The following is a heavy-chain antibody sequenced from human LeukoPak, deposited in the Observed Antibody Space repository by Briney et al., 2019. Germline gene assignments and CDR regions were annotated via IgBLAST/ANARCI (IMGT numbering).Heavy chain of an antibody. V-gene: IGHV3-48*03. CDR3: ARDREAAAGTWFYFDY. CDR2: ISSSGSTI. J-gene: IGHJ4*02. D-gene: IGHD6-13*01. Sequence: GGSLRLSCAASGFTFSSYEMNWVRQAPGKGLEWVSYISSSGSTIYYADSVKGRSTISRDNAKNSLYLQMNSLRAEDTAVYYCARDREAAAGTWFYFDYWGQGTLVTVSS. CDR1: GFTFSSYE.